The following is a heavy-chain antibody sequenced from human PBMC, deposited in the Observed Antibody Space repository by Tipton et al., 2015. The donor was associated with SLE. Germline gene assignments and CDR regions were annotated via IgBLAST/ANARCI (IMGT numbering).Heavy chain of an antibody. CDR1: GFTLSNSW. J-gene: IGHJ4*02. V-gene: IGHV3-74*01. D-gene: IGHD3-10*01. CDR2: IHSDGSST. Sequence: LSLTCAASGFTLSNSWMHWVRQDPGKGLVWVSRIHSDGSSTSYADSVKGRFTISRDTAKNTLYLQMNSLRAEDTAVYYCARDFDGCFDCWGQGTLVTVSS. CDR3: ARDFDGCFDC.